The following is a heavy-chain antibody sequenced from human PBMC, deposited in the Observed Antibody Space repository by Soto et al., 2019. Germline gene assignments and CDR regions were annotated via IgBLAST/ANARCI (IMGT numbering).Heavy chain of an antibody. CDR1: GSTFCNYG. Sequence: ASVKVSWKPSGSTFCNYGITWVRQAPGQPLEWLGWISLYSDGTNYAQKFQGRVSMTTDTSTSTAYMELRSPRSDDTAVYYCARVVPGAEAWFGPWGQVTLVTVSS. J-gene: IGHJ5*02. CDR3: ARVVPGAEAWFGP. D-gene: IGHD2-2*01. CDR2: ISLYSDGT. V-gene: IGHV1-18*01.